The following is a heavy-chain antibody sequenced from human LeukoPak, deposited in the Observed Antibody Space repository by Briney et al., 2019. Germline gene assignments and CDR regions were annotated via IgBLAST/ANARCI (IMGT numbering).Heavy chain of an antibody. CDR3: AKDLYYGGNSPLLD. V-gene: IGHV3-30*18. CDR1: GFINFRNYG. D-gene: IGHD4-23*01. CDR2: ISYDGSNK. Sequence: GGSLRLSCAASGFINFRNYGMHWVRQAPGKGLEWVAVISYDGSNKDYVDSVKGRFIISRDNSKNTLYLQMNSLRAEDTAVYYCAKDLYYGGNSPLLDWGQGTQVTVSS. J-gene: IGHJ4*02.